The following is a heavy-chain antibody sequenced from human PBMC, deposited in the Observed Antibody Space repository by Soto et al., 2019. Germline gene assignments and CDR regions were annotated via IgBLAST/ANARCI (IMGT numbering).Heavy chain of an antibody. D-gene: IGHD2-15*01. V-gene: IGHV3-23*01. CDR2: IGGSGGNT. CDR3: AKALRVLAGYSYYYHYYMDV. Sequence: PGGSLRLSCAASGFTFSSYAMSWVRQAPGKGLEWVSTIGGSGGNTDYADSAKGRFTISRDNSKNTLYLQMNSLRAEDTAVYYCAKALRVLAGYSYYYHYYMDVRGKRTTVTVSS. J-gene: IGHJ6*03. CDR1: GFTFSSYA.